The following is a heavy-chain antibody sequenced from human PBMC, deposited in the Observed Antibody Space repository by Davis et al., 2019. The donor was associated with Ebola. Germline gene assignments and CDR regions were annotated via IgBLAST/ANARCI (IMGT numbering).Heavy chain of an antibody. CDR1: GFTFSSYA. CDR2: ISYDGSNK. CDR3: ARGADIVVVPAADDYYGMDV. V-gene: IGHV3-30-3*01. D-gene: IGHD2-2*01. J-gene: IGHJ6*02. Sequence: GGSLRLTCAASGFTFSSYAMHWVRQAPGKGLEWVAVISYDGSNKYYADSVKGRFTISRDNSKNTLYLQMNSLRAEDTAVYYCARGADIVVVPAADDYYGMDVWGQGTTVTVSS.